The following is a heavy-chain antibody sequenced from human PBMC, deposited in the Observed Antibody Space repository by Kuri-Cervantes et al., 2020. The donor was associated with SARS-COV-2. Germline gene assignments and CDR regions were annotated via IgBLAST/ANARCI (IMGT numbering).Heavy chain of an antibody. CDR1: GGSISSYY. CDR3: ARSPDLWWFDP. CDR2: IDYSGST. J-gene: IGHJ5*02. Sequence: SEPLSFPFTVSGGSISSYYWSWIRQPPGKGLKGTGYIDYSGSTNYNPSLKSRVTISVDTSKNQFSLKLSSVTAADTAVYYCARSPDLWWFDPWGQGTLVTVSS. D-gene: IGHD3-3*01. V-gene: IGHV4-59*12.